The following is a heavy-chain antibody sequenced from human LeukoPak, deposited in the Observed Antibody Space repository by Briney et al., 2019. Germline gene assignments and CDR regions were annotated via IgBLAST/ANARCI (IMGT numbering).Heavy chain of an antibody. CDR1: GFSFNDYA. D-gene: IGHD3-22*01. J-gene: IGHJ3*02. V-gene: IGHV3-43*02. CDR2: ISGDGSFT. CDR3: AKVLTKIVVTIPDGFDI. Sequence: GGSLRLSCAASGFSFNDYAMHWVRQAPGQGLGWVSLISGDGSFTYYADPVKGRLSISRDNTKNSLYLQINSLRSEDTALYFCAKVLTKIVVTIPDGFDIWGQGTMVTVSS.